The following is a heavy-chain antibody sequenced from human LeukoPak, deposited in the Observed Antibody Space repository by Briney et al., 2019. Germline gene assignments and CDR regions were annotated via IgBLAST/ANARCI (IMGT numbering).Heavy chain of an antibody. CDR2: INPSGGST. CDR3: ARAYVEMAYFDY. D-gene: IGHD5-24*01. CDR1: GYTFTSYY. Sequence: ASVKVSCKASGYTFTSYYMHWVRQAPGQGLEWMGIINPSGGSTSYAQKFQGRVTMTRDTSTCTVYMELSSLRSEDTAVYYCARAYVEMAYFDYWGQGTLVTVSS. V-gene: IGHV1-46*01. J-gene: IGHJ4*02.